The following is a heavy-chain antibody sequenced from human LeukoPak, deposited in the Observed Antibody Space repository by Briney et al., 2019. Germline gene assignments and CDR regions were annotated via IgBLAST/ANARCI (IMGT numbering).Heavy chain of an antibody. CDR2: IWYDGSNK. D-gene: IGHD3-22*01. J-gene: IGHJ4*02. V-gene: IGHV3-33*06. Sequence: PGGSLRLSCAASGFTFSSYGMHWVRQAPGKGLEWVAVIWYDGSNKYYADSVKGRFTISRDNSKNTLYLQMNSLRAEDTAVYYCAKALSYDSSGYLDYWGQGTLVTLSS. CDR1: GFTFSSYG. CDR3: AKALSYDSSGYLDY.